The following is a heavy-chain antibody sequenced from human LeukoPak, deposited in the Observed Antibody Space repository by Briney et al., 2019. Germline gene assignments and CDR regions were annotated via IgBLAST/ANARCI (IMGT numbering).Heavy chain of an antibody. CDR3: ARRTTVTYRIGAFDI. J-gene: IGHJ3*02. V-gene: IGHV5-51*01. D-gene: IGHD4-17*01. CDR2: IYPGDSDT. Sequence: GESLKISCKGSGYSFTSYWIGWVRQMPGKGLEWMGIIYPGDSDTRYSPSFQGQVTISADKSISTAYLQWSSLKASDTAMYYCARRTTVTYRIGAFDIWGQGTMVTVSS. CDR1: GYSFTSYW.